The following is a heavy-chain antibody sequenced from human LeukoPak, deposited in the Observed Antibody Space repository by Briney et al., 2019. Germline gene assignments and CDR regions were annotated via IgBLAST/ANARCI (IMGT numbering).Heavy chain of an antibody. CDR1: GGSISSGDYY. Sequence: SETLSLTCTVSGGSISSGDYYWSWLRQPPGKGLEWIVYTYYSGSTYYNPSLKSRCTISVDTSKNQFSLKLSSVTAADTAVYYCARNLRFIFWSGKRGYFDYWGQGTLVTVSS. J-gene: IGHJ4*02. CDR2: TYYSGST. CDR3: ARNLRFIFWSGKRGYFDY. D-gene: IGHD3-3*01. V-gene: IGHV4-30-4*08.